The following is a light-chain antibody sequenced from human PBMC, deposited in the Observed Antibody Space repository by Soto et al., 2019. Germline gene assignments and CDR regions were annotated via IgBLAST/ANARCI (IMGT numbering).Light chain of an antibody. V-gene: IGLV2-8*01. J-gene: IGLJ3*02. Sequence: QSALTQPPSASGSPGQSVTISCTGTSSDVGGYNYVSWYQHHPGQAPKLMIYEVTKRPSGVPDRFSGSKSGNTASLTVSGLQAEDEADYYCNSYADSDNWVFGGGTKLTVL. CDR2: EVT. CDR3: NSYADSDNWV. CDR1: SSDVGGYNY.